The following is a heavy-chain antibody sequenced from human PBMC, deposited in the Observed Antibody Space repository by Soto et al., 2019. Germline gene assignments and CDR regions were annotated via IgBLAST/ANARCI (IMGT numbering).Heavy chain of an antibody. Sequence: GGSLRLSCAASGFTFDDYAMHWVRQAPGKGLEWVSGISWNSGSIGYADSVKGRFTISRDNAKNSLYLQMNSLRAEDTALYYCATEGKQWLVAKGFDYWGQGTPVTVSS. J-gene: IGHJ4*02. V-gene: IGHV3-9*01. CDR2: ISWNSGSI. D-gene: IGHD6-19*01. CDR3: ATEGKQWLVAKGFDY. CDR1: GFTFDDYA.